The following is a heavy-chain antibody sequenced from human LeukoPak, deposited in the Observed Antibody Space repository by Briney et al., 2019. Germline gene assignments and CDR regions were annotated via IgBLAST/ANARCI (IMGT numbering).Heavy chain of an antibody. CDR2: ISSDSCYI. D-gene: IGHD4-17*01. Sequence: PGGSLRLSCAASGFTFSSYWMSWVRQAPGKGLEWVSSISSDSCYIYYADAVHGRFTVSRDNAKYSLYLQMNSLRAEDTAVYYCVRGSYGAYDYWGQGSLVTVSS. CDR3: VRGSYGAYDY. J-gene: IGHJ4*02. CDR1: GFTFSSYW. V-gene: IGHV3-21*01.